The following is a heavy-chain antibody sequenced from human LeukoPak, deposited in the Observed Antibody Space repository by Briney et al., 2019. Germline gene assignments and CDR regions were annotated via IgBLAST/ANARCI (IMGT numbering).Heavy chain of an antibody. CDR3: ATGHPDCSGGSCYHGMDV. CDR2: FDPEDGET. J-gene: IGHJ6*02. D-gene: IGHD2-15*01. Sequence: ASVKVSCKVSGYTLTELSMHWVRQAPGKGLEWMGGFDPEDGETIYAQKFQGRVTMTEDTSTDTAYMELSSLRPEDTAVYYCATGHPDCSGGSCYHGMDVWGQGTTVTVSS. CDR1: GYTLTELS. V-gene: IGHV1-24*01.